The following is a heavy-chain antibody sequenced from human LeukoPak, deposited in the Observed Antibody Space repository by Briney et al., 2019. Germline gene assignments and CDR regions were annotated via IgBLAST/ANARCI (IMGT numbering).Heavy chain of an antibody. D-gene: IGHD3-3*02. CDR1: GYSISSDNY. Sequence: SETLSLTCGVSGYSISSDNYWGWIRQPPGKGLEWIGTIYHSGSTYYNSSFKSRATMSVDTSMNQFSLNLNSVTAADTDVYYCARPTIRNWFDPWGQGTLVTVSS. V-gene: IGHV4-38-2*01. J-gene: IGHJ5*02. CDR3: ARPTIRNWFDP. CDR2: IYHSGST.